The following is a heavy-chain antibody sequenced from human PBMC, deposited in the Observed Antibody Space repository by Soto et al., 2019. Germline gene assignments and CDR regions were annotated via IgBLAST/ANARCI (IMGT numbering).Heavy chain of an antibody. CDR2: ISYDGSNK. CDR3: ERVAVAGTREGAFDI. D-gene: IGHD6-19*01. CDR1: GFTFSSYA. V-gene: IGHV3-30-3*01. Sequence: QVQLVESGGGVVQPGRSLRLSCAASGFTFSSYAMHWVRQAPGKGLEWVAVISYDGSNKYYADSVKGRFTISRDNSKNTLYLQMNSLRAEDTAVYYCERVAVAGTREGAFDIWGQGTMVTVSS. J-gene: IGHJ3*02.